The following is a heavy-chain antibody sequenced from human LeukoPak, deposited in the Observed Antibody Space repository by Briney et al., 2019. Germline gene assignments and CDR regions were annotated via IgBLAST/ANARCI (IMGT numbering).Heavy chain of an antibody. V-gene: IGHV1-2*02. CDR3: ARFPQGGSPIDY. J-gene: IGHJ4*02. CDR1: RYTFTGYY. Sequence: GASVKVSCKASRYTFTGYYMHWVRQAPGQGLEWMGWINPNSGGTNYAQKFQGRVTMTRDTSISTAYMELSRLRSDDTAVYYCARFPQGGSPIDYWGQGTLVTVSS. CDR2: INPNSGGT. D-gene: IGHD3-16*01.